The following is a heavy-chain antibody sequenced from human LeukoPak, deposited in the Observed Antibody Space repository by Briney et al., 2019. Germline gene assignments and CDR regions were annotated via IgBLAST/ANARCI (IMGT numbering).Heavy chain of an antibody. J-gene: IGHJ4*02. Sequence: PGGSLRLSCAASGFTFSSYAMSWVRQAPGKGLEWVSAISGSGGSTYYADSVKGRFTISRDNSKNTLYLQMNSLRAEDTAVYYCAEDGSYGYLPSDYWGQGTLVTVSS. D-gene: IGHD5-18*01. CDR2: ISGSGGST. CDR1: GFTFSSYA. CDR3: AEDGSYGYLPSDY. V-gene: IGHV3-23*01.